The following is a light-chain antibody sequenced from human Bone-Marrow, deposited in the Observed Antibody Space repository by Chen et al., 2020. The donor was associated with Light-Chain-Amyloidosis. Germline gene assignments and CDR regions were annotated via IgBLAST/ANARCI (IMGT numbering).Light chain of an antibody. V-gene: IGKV3-20*01. CDR2: GAS. CDR3: QQFGTSRWT. CDR1: QSVSSN. J-gene: IGKJ1*01. Sequence: EIVMTQSPATLSVSPGERATLSCRASQSVSSNLAWYQQKPGQAPRLLIYGASSRANGVPDRFSGSGSGTDFTLTISRLEPEDFAVYYCQQFGTSRWTFGRGTKVEIK.